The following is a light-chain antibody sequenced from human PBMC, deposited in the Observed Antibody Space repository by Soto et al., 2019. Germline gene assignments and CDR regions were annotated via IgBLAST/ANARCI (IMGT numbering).Light chain of an antibody. J-gene: IGKJ3*01. CDR2: GAS. Sequence: EIVLTQSPGTLSLPPGERATLSCRASQSVSSSYLAWYQQKPGQAPRLLIYGASTRATGIPARFSGSGSGTEFTLTISSLQSEDFAVYYCQQYNNWPPVTFGPGTKVDI. CDR1: QSVSSSY. V-gene: IGKV3-15*01. CDR3: QQYNNWPPVT.